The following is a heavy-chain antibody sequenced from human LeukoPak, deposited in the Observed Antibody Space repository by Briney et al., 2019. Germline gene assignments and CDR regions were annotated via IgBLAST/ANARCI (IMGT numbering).Heavy chain of an antibody. Sequence: AGGSLRLSCASSGFTFSSYGMHWVRQAPGKGLEWVAVISYDGSNKYYADSVKGRFTISRDNSKDTLYLQMNSLRAEDTAVYYCAKDGSGYSGYADYWGRGTLVTVSS. CDR1: GFTFSSYG. CDR3: AKDGSGYSGYADY. D-gene: IGHD5-12*01. J-gene: IGHJ4*02. CDR2: ISYDGSNK. V-gene: IGHV3-30*18.